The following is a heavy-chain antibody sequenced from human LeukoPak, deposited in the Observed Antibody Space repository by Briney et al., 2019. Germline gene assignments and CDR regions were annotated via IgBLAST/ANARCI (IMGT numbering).Heavy chain of an antibody. CDR1: GGSISSSSYY. J-gene: IGHJ4*02. D-gene: IGHD6-13*01. CDR3: ARALRGYSSR. CDR2: IYYSGST. Sequence: SETLSLTCTVSGGSISSSSYYWGWIRQPPGKGLEWIGSIYYSGSTYYNPSLKSRVTISVDTSKNQFSLKLSSVTAADTAVYYCARALRGYSSRWGQGTLVTVSS. V-gene: IGHV4-39*07.